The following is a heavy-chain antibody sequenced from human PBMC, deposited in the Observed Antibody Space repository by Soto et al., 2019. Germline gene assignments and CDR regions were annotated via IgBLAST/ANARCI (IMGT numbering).Heavy chain of an antibody. V-gene: IGHV4-31*03. CDR1: GDSISSGDYY. D-gene: IGHD6-19*01. CDR2: IYYSGST. Sequence: SETLSLTRPVSGDSISSGDYYWGWIRPHPGKGLEWIGYIYYSGSTYYNPSLKSRVTMSVDTSKNQFSLKLSSMTAADTAVYYCARDHSNGWYNWFDPWGQGTLVTVSS. CDR3: ARDHSNGWYNWFDP. J-gene: IGHJ5*02.